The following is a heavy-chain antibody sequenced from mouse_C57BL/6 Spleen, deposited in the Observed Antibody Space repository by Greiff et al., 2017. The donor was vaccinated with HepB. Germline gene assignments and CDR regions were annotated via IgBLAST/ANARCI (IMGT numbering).Heavy chain of an antibody. CDR1: GYTFTSYW. D-gene: IGHD2-4*01. J-gene: IGHJ4*01. CDR2: IYPGSGST. CDR3: ARRVHYEGAMDY. V-gene: IGHV1-55*01. Sequence: VKLQQPGAELVKPGASVKMSCKASGYTFTSYWITWVKQRPGQGLEWIGDIYPGSGSTNYNEKFKSKATLTVDTSSSTAYMQLSSLTSEDSAVYYCARRVHYEGAMDYWGQGTSVTVSS.